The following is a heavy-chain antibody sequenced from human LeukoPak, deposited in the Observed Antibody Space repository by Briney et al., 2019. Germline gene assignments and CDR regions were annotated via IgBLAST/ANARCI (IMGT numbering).Heavy chain of an antibody. D-gene: IGHD3-9*01. CDR2: IRGDNGDT. Sequence: ASVKVSCKTSGCTFSSYGITWVRQAPGQGLEWVGWIRGDNGDTNYAQKLQGRVTMTTDTSTSTAYMELRSLGSDETAVFYCARVDLLTGYYFFDYWGQGTLVTVSS. CDR3: ARVDLLTGYYFFDY. V-gene: IGHV1-18*01. J-gene: IGHJ4*02. CDR1: GCTFSSYG.